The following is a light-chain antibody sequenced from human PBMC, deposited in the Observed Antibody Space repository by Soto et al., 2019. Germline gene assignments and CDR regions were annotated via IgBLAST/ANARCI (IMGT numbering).Light chain of an antibody. CDR3: QHYNSYPMYT. CDR2: DAY. CDR1: QSISSW. J-gene: IGKJ2*01. Sequence: DIQMTQSPSTLCASVGDRVTITCRASQSISSWLAWYQQKPGKAPKLLIYDAYSLESGVPSRFSGSGSGTEFTLTISSLQPDDFATYYCQHYNSYPMYTFGQGTKLEIK. V-gene: IGKV1-5*01.